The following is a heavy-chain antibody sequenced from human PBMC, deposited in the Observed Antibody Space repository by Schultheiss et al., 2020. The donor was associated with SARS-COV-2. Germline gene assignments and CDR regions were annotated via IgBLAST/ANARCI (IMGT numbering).Heavy chain of an antibody. D-gene: IGHD5-18*01. J-gene: IGHJ6*02. CDR2: IDWDDDK. CDR1: GFSLRTSGVG. CDR3: ARIQRTGGMDV. V-gene: IGHV2-5*02. Sequence: SGPTLVKPTQTLTLTCTFSGFSLRTSGVGVGWIRQPPGKALEWLALIDWDDDKRYSPSLKSRLTITKDTSKNQVVLTMTNMDPVDTATYYCARIQRTGGMDVWGQGTTVTVSS.